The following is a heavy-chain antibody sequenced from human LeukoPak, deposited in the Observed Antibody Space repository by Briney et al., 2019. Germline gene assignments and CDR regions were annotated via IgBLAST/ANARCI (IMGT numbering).Heavy chain of an antibody. J-gene: IGHJ4*02. V-gene: IGHV3-48*04. CDR1: GFTFTGHN. CDR2: VSISSGTI. CDR3: ARAMSTFGGVRNYFDS. Sequence: PGGSLRLSCAASGFTFTGHNINWVRQAPGKGLEWVSFVSISSGTIYYADSVKGRFSISRDNAKSSLDLQMNSLRAEDTAVYYCARAMSTFGGVRNYFDSWGQGTLVTVSS. D-gene: IGHD3-16*01.